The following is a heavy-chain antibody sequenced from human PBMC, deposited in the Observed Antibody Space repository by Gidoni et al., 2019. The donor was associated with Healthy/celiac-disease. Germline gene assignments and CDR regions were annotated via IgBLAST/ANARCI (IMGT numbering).Heavy chain of an antibody. D-gene: IGHD6-6*01. V-gene: IGHV1-18*01. CDR3: ARLEGARREYYFDY. J-gene: IGHJ4*02. Sequence: GNTNYAQKLQGRVTMTTDTSTSTAYMELRSLRSDDTAVYYCARLEGARREYYFDYWGQGTLVTVSS. CDR2: GNT.